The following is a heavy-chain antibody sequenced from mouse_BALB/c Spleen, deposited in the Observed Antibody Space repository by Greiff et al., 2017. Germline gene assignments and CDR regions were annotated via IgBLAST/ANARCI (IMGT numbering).Heavy chain of an antibody. Sequence: EVQLQQSGPELVKPGASVKISCKASGYSFTGYYMHWVKQSHVKSLEWIGRINPYNGATSYNQNFKDKASLTVDKSSSTAYMELHSLTSEDSAVYYCARYVYAMDYWGQGTSVTVSS. CDR1: GYSFTGYY. V-gene: IGHV1-26*01. J-gene: IGHJ4*01. CDR2: INPYNGAT. CDR3: ARYVYAMDY.